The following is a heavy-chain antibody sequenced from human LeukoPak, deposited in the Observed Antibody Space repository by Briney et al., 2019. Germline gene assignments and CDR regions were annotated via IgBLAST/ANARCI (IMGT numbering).Heavy chain of an antibody. CDR2: INPSGGNT. J-gene: IGHJ4*02. CDR1: GYTFTSYY. V-gene: IGHV1-46*01. Sequence: GESLKISCKGSGYTFTSYYMHWVRQAPGQGLEWMGIINPSGGNTNYAQKLQGRVTMTTDTSTSTAYMELRSLRSDDTAVYYCARDSTYYYDSSGYRFDYWGQGTLVTVSS. CDR3: ARDSTYYYDSSGYRFDY. D-gene: IGHD3-22*01.